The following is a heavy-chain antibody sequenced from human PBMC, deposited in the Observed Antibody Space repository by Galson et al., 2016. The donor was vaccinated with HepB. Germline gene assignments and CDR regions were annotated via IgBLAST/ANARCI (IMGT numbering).Heavy chain of an antibody. CDR3: AKQISSIAVAGTCHH. CDR1: GFSFDDYA. CDR2: LSWNSDNI. D-gene: IGHD6-19*01. V-gene: IGHV3-9*01. Sequence: SLRLSCAASGFSFDDYAMHWVRQAPGKGLEWVAGLSWNSDNIGYADSVKGRFTISRNNSKKSLYLQMNSLKVEDTALYYCAKQISSIAVAGTCHHGGQGTLVPVSS. J-gene: IGHJ4*02.